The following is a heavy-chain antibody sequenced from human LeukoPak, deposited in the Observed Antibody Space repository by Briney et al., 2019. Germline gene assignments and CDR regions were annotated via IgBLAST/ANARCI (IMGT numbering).Heavy chain of an antibody. CDR2: IYSGGTT. V-gene: IGHV3-66*01. CDR3: ARDSAGGSSYDYFGY. J-gene: IGHJ4*02. CDR1: GFTVSSNY. D-gene: IGHD1-26*01. Sequence: PGGSLRPSCAASGFTVSSNYTSWVRQAPGKGLGWVSVIYSGGTTYYADSVKGRFTITRDNSKNTLYLQMNSLRAEDTAVYYCARDSAGGSSYDYFGYWGQGTLVTVSS.